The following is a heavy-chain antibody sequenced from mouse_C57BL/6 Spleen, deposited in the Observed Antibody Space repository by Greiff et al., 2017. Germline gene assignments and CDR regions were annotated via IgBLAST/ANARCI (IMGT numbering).Heavy chain of an antibody. CDR2: INPNNGGT. Sequence: VQLQQSGPELVKPGASVKIPCKASGYTFTDYNMDWVKQSHGKSLEWIGDINPNNGGTIYNQKFKGKATLTVDKSSSTAYMEIRSLTSEDTAVYYCARRHGNYWYFDVWGTGTTVTVSS. J-gene: IGHJ1*03. D-gene: IGHD2-1*01. CDR1: GYTFTDYN. CDR3: ARRHGNYWYFDV. V-gene: IGHV1-18*01.